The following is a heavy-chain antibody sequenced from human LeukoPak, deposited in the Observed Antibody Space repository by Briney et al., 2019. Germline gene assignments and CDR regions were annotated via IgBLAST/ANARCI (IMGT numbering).Heavy chain of an antibody. CDR2: IKSKTNGGTT. CDR3: TTTGYGEYNWFDP. J-gene: IGHJ5*02. D-gene: IGHD3-10*01. V-gene: IGHV3-15*01. Sequence: GGSLRLSCAASGFTFTNAWMTWVRQAPGKGLEWVGRIKSKTNGGTTDYAAPVKGRFTISRDDSKNTLFLQMNTLKTEDTAVYYCTTTGYGEYNWFDPWGQGTLVTVSS. CDR1: GFTFTNAW.